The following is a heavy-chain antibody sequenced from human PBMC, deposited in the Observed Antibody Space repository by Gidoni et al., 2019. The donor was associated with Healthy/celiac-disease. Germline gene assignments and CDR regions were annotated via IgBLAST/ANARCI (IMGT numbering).Heavy chain of an antibody. CDR1: GFTFSSYA. CDR3: AGYTAMVTGFDY. J-gene: IGHJ4*02. CDR2: ISGSGGST. Sequence: EVQLLESGGGLVQHGGSLRLSCAASGFTFSSYAMSWVRQAPGKGLEWVSAISGSGGSTYYADSVKGRFTISRDNSKNTMYLQMNSLRAEDTAVYYCAGYTAMVTGFDYWGQGTLVTVSS. D-gene: IGHD5-18*01. V-gene: IGHV3-23*01.